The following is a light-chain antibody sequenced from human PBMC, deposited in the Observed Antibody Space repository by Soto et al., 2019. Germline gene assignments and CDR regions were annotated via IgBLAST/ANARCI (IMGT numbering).Light chain of an antibody. CDR3: ETWDSNTRV. CDR2: LEGSGGY. CDR1: SGHSSYI. V-gene: IGLV4-60*03. J-gene: IGLJ3*02. Sequence: QLVLTQSSSASASLGSSVKLSCTLSSGHSSYIIAWHQQQPGKAPRYLMKLEGSGGYNKGSGVPDRFSGSSSGADRYLIISNLPSEDEADYYCETWDSNTRVFGGGTKLTVL.